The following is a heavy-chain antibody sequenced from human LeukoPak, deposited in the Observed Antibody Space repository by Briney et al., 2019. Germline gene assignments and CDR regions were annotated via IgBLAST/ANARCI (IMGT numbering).Heavy chain of an antibody. CDR2: IYWSGFA. D-gene: IGHD2/OR15-2a*01. CDR3: ARNRDGIDY. V-gene: IGHV4-59*12. Sequence: PSETLSLTCTVSGGSISSYYWSWIRQPPGKGLEWMGYIYWSGFANYNPSLKSRVTMSVDTSKNQFSLKLSSVTAADTAVYYCARNRDGIDYWGQGTLVTVSS. J-gene: IGHJ4*02. CDR1: GGSISSYY.